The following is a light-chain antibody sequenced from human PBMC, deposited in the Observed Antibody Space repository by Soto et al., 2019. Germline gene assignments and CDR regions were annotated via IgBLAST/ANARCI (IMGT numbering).Light chain of an antibody. V-gene: IGKV1-9*01. Sequence: DIQLTQSPSFLSASVGDRVTITCRASQDVSRYLSWYQQKPGKAPNLLIYAASTLRIGVPSRFSGRGSETEFTITISRLQHEDFAAYSCQQLNSYVFAFGPGTKVDIK. J-gene: IGKJ3*01. CDR2: AAS. CDR3: QQLNSYVFA. CDR1: QDVSRY.